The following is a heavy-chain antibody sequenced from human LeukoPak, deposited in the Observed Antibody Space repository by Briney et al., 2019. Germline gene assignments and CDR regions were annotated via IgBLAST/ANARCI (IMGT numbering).Heavy chain of an antibody. Sequence: PGGSLRLSCAASGFTFDDYAMHWVRQAPGKGLEWVSLIGWDGGSTYYVDSVKGRFTISRDNSKNSLYLQMISLRAEDTALYYCAKERFEYSGSPILDYWGQGTLVTVSS. V-gene: IGHV3-43D*03. CDR1: GFTFDDYA. D-gene: IGHD6-6*01. CDR2: IGWDGGST. CDR3: AKERFEYSGSPILDY. J-gene: IGHJ4*02.